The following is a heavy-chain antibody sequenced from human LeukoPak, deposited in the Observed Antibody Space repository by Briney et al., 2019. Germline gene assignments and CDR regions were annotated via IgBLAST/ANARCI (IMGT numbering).Heavy chain of an antibody. Sequence: SETLSLTCTAAGGSISSGSYYWGWIRQPAGEGREWIGRIYTSGSTNYNASLKSRVTISVDTSKNHFSLKLSSVTAADTAVYYCARDGFLESANWFDPWGQGTLVTVSS. CDR2: IYTSGST. J-gene: IGHJ5*02. CDR3: ARDGFLESANWFDP. CDR1: GGSISSGSYY. V-gene: IGHV4-61*02. D-gene: IGHD3-3*01.